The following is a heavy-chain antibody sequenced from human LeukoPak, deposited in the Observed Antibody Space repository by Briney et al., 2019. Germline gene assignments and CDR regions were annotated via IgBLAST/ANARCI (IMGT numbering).Heavy chain of an antibody. Sequence: PSETLSLTCTVSGASISHDYWSWIRQPPDKTLEWIGYISYSGSTNYNPSLKSRVTMSVDTSKNQMSLRLSSVTAADTAVYYCARVTEWNDFDYWGQGTLVTVSS. CDR3: ARVTEWNDFDY. V-gene: IGHV4-59*01. CDR1: GASISHDY. CDR2: ISYSGST. J-gene: IGHJ4*02. D-gene: IGHD1-1*01.